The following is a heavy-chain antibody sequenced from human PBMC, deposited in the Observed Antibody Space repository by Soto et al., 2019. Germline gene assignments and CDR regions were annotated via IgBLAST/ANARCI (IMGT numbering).Heavy chain of an antibody. CDR1: GGSISSGDYY. D-gene: IGHD6-13*01. Sequence: SETLSLTCTVSGGSISSGDYYWSWIRQPPGKGLEWIGYIYYSGSTYYNPSLKSRVTISVDTSKNQFSLKLSSVTAADTAVYYCARERPDGSRLDPWGQRTPDTVSS. J-gene: IGHJ5*02. CDR2: IYYSGST. CDR3: ARERPDGSRLDP. V-gene: IGHV4-30-4*01.